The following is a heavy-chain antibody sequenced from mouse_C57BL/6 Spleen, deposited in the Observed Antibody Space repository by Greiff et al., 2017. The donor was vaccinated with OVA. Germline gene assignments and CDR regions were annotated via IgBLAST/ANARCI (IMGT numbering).Heavy chain of an antibody. CDR3: AREDDEGFAY. V-gene: IGHV1-55*01. Sequence: QVQLKESGAELVKPGASVKMSCKASGYTFTSYWITWVKQRPGQGLEWIGDIYPGSGSTNYNEKFKSKATLTVDTSSSTAYMQLSSLTSEDSAVYYCAREDDEGFAYWGQGTLVTVSA. D-gene: IGHD2-3*01. CDR1: GYTFTSYW. J-gene: IGHJ3*01. CDR2: IYPGSGST.